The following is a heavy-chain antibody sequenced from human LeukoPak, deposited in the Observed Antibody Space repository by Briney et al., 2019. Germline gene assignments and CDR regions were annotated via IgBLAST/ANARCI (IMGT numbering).Heavy chain of an antibody. CDR1: GYTFTSYY. CDR2: INPSGGST. CDR3: ARDDYGDQGFDY. D-gene: IGHD4-17*01. V-gene: IGHV1-46*01. J-gene: IGHJ4*02. Sequence: ASVKVSCKASGYTFTSYYMHWVRLAPGQGLEWMGIINPSGGSTSYAQKFQGRVTMTRDTSTSTVYMELSSLRSEDTAVYYCARDDYGDQGFDYWGQGTLVTVSS.